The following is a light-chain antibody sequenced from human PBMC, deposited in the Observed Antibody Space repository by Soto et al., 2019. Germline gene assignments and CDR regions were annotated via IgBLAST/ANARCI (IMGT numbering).Light chain of an antibody. V-gene: IGLV2-23*02. CDR2: GVT. Sequence: QSVLTQPASVSGSPGQSITISCTGTRSDIGSYNNVAWYQKHPGKAPRVMIFGVTKRPSGISNRFFGSKSGSTASLTISGLTSEDEADYFCFSYAGSSIWVFGGGTQLTVL. CDR3: FSYAGSSIWV. J-gene: IGLJ3*02. CDR1: RSDIGSYNN.